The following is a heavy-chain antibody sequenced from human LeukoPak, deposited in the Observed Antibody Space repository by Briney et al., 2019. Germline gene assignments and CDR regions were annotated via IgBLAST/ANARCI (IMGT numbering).Heavy chain of an antibody. CDR3: ARDKANYYDSSVGFDY. V-gene: IGHV3-21*01. J-gene: IGHJ4*02. CDR1: GFTFSSYA. CDR2: ISSSSSYI. Sequence: GGSLRLSCAASGFTFSSYAMSWVRQAPGKGLEWVSSISSSSSYIYYADSVKGRLTISRDNAKNSLYLQMNSLRAEDTAVYYCARDKANYYDSSVGFDYWGQGTLVTVSS. D-gene: IGHD3-22*01.